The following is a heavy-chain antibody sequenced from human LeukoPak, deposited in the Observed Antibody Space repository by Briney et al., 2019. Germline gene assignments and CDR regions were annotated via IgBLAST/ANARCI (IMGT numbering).Heavy chain of an antibody. CDR3: ARVGGDYYYYYMDV. CDR2: ISSSSTYI. V-gene: IGHV3-21*01. J-gene: IGHJ6*03. Sequence: GGSLRLSCAASGFTFTSYNMNWVRQAPGKGLEWVSSISSSSTYIFYADSVKGRFTISRDNAKNSLSLQMNSLRAEDTAVYYCARVGGDYYYYYMDVWGKGTTVTISS. CDR1: GFTFTSYN. D-gene: IGHD3-16*01.